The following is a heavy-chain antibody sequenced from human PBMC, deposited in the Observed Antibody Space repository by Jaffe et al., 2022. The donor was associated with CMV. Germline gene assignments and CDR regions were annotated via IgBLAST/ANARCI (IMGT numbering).Heavy chain of an antibody. D-gene: IGHD4-4*01. CDR2: IYYSGST. CDR1: GGSISSSSYY. CDR3: ARQGSNYEWGPESYFDY. Sequence: QLQLQESGPGLVKPSETLSLTCTVSGGSISSSSYYWGWIRQPPGKGLEWIGSIYYSGSTYYNPSLKSRVTISVDTSKNQFSLKLSSVTAADTAVYYCARQGSNYEWGPESYFDYWGQGTLVTVSS. V-gene: IGHV4-39*01. J-gene: IGHJ4*02.